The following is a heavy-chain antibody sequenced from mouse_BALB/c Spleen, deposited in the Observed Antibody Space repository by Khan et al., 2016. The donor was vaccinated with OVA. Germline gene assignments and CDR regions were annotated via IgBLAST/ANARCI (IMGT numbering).Heavy chain of an antibody. D-gene: IGHD3-2*02. J-gene: IGHJ2*01. CDR2: IYPGTDNT. CDR1: GYIFTSYW. Sequence: VQLKQSGAELVRPGTSVRLSCKTSGYIFTSYWIHWVKQRSGQGLEWIARIYPGTDNTYYNEKFKDKATLTAVKSSSTAYLQLSSLKSEDSAVFFCAREEALYYFDYWGQGTTLTVSS. V-gene: IGHV1-76*01. CDR3: AREEALYYFDY.